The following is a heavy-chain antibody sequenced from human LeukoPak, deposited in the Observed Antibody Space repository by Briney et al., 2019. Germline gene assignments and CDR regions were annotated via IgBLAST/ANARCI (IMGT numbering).Heavy chain of an antibody. V-gene: IGHV3-64D*06. CDR1: GFTFSRYP. CDR3: ARVRYFDWFIRPVDY. Sequence: SGGSLRLSCSASGFTFSRYPMHWVRQAPGKGLEYVSAVSGNGGTTYYADSVKGRSTISRDNSKDTLYLQMSSLRPEDTAVYYCARVRYFDWFIRPVDYWGQGTLVTVSS. J-gene: IGHJ4*02. D-gene: IGHD3-9*01. CDR2: VSGNGGTT.